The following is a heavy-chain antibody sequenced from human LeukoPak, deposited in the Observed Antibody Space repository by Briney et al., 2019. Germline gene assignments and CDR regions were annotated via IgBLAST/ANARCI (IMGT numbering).Heavy chain of an antibody. CDR1: GFTFSTYE. CDR3: ARAHPYYYGSGGD. CDR2: ISSSGSTI. V-gene: IGHV3-48*03. J-gene: IGHJ4*02. D-gene: IGHD3-10*01. Sequence: GGSLRLSCAASGFTFSTYEMNWIRQAPGKGLEWVSYISSSGSTIYYADSVKGRFTISRDNAKNSLYLQMNSLRAEDTAVYYCARAHPYYYGSGGDWGQGTLVTVSS.